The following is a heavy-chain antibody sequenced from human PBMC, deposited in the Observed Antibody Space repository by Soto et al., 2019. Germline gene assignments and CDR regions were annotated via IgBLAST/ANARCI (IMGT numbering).Heavy chain of an antibody. V-gene: IGHV3-15*07. CDR3: TTSTAIGEGVGYYYYGMDV. Sequence: PGGSLRLSCAASGFTFSNAWMNWVRQAPGKGLEWVGRIKSKTDGGTTDYAAPVKGRFTISRDDSKNTLYLQMNSLKTEDTAVYYCTTSTAIGEGVGYYYYGMDVWGQGTTVTVSS. J-gene: IGHJ6*02. D-gene: IGHD3-10*01. CDR2: IKSKTDGGTT. CDR1: GFTFSNAW.